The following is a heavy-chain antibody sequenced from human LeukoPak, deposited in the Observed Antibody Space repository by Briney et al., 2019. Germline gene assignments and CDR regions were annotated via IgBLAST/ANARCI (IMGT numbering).Heavy chain of an antibody. CDR1: GFTFSSYW. J-gene: IGHJ4*02. Sequence: GGSLRLSCEASGFTFSSYWMHWVRQAPGKGLEWVSSISSSSSYIYYADSVKGRFTISRDNAKNSLYLQMNSLRAEDTAVYYCARDLGGYDLSAGLDYWGQGTLVTVSS. CDR2: ISSSSSYI. D-gene: IGHD5-12*01. CDR3: ARDLGGYDLSAGLDY. V-gene: IGHV3-21*01.